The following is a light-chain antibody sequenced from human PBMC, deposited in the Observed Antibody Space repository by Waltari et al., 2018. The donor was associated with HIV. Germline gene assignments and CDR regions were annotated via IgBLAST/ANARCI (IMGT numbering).Light chain of an antibody. CDR2: DVS. J-gene: IGLJ3*02. CDR3: TSYASITSWV. CDR1: SSDVVDLNF. V-gene: IGLV2-14*03. Sequence: QSALTQPASVSGSPGQSITFSCTGTSSDVVDLNFVSCYQKHPGKAPRLIIYDVSHRPSGVSDRFSGSKSGNTASLTISGLQAEDEADYYCTSYASITSWVFGGGTKVTVL.